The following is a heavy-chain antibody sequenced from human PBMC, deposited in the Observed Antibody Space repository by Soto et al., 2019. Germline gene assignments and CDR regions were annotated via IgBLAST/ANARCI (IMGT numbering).Heavy chain of an antibody. Sequence: GASVKVSCKASGYSFTRYDINWVRQATGQGLEWMGWMNPNSGNTGYAQKFQGRVTMTRNTSISTAYMELSSLRSEDTAVYYCARSYSSGYYYYYYGMDVWGQGTTVTVSS. CDR3: ARSYSSGYYYYYYGMDV. CDR1: GYSFTRYD. D-gene: IGHD3-22*01. J-gene: IGHJ6*02. V-gene: IGHV1-8*01. CDR2: MNPNSGNT.